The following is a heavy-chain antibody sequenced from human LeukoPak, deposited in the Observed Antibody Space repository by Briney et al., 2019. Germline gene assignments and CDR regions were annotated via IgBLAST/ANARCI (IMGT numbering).Heavy chain of an antibody. D-gene: IGHD3-3*01. CDR2: IYSSGGT. Sequence: PSETLSLTCTVSGGSISSYYWSWIRQPAGKGLEWIGRIYSSGGTNYNPSLKSRVSMSVDTSKNQFSLKLTSVSAADTAVYYCARGNTNYYYYMDVWGKGTTVTVSS. CDR1: GGSISSYY. V-gene: IGHV4-4*07. J-gene: IGHJ6*03. CDR3: ARGNTNYYYYMDV.